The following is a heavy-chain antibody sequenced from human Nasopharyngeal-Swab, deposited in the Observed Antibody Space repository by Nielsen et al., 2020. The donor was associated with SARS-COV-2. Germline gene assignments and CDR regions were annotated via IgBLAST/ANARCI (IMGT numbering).Heavy chain of an antibody. CDR2: IYTSGST. CDR3: AIDSSGYWAWYFDL. D-gene: IGHD3-22*01. V-gene: IGHV4-61*02. J-gene: IGHJ2*01. Sequence: SETLSLTCTVSGGSISSGSYYWSWIRQPAGKGLEWIGRIYTSGSTNYNPSLQSRVTISVDTSKNQFSLKLSSVTAADTAVYYCAIDSSGYWAWYFDLWGRGTLVTVSS. CDR1: GGSISSGSYY.